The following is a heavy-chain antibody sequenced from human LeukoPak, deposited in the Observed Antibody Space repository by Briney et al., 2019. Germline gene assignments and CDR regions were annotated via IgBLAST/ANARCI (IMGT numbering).Heavy chain of an antibody. CDR3: ARENYSLDY. CDR2: ITHNGST. Sequence: SETLSLTCTVSGGSISPYYWSWIRQPPGKGLEWVAYITHNGSTVYNPSLKSRATISLDTSKKQFSLKLSSVTTADTALYYCARENYSLDYWGQGTLVTVSS. CDR1: GGSISPYY. J-gene: IGHJ4*02. V-gene: IGHV4-59*01. D-gene: IGHD2-15*01.